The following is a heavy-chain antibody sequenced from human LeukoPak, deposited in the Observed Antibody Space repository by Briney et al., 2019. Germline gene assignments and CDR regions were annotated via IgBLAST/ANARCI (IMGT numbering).Heavy chain of an antibody. Sequence: PSETLSLTCTVSGGSISSGGYYWRWIRQHPGKGLEWIGYIYHSGSTHYNPSLKSRVTISVDRSKNQFSLKLSSVTAADTAVYYCARGSSPRVAGHGGLSFSWFDPWGQGTLVTVSS. CDR1: GGSISSGGYY. V-gene: IGHV4-30-2*01. D-gene: IGHD3-16*02. CDR3: ARGSSPRVAGHGGLSFSWFDP. J-gene: IGHJ5*02. CDR2: IYHSGST.